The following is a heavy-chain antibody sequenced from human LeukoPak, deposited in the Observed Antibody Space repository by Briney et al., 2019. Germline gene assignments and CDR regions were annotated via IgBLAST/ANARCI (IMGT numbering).Heavy chain of an antibody. D-gene: IGHD5-18*01. CDR1: GFIFSTYG. V-gene: IGHV3-30*02. CDR3: APAGGYTYGPY. Sequence: GGSLRLSCEASGFIFSTYGMHWVRQAPGKGLEWVAFIQYDGINKYYTDSVKGRFTLSRDNSKNTMSLEMTSLKSEDTAVYHCAPAGGYTYGPYWGQGTLVTVSS. J-gene: IGHJ4*02. CDR2: IQYDGINK.